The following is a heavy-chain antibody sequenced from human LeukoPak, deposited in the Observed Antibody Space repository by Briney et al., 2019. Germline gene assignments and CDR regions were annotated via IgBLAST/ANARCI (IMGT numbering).Heavy chain of an antibody. Sequence: GGSLRLSCEASGFSFSSYWMTWVRQAPGKGLEWVANIKQDGSEKNYVDSVKGRFAISRDNAKKSLYLQMNSLGAEDTAVYYCANRIRGYWGQGTLVTVSS. D-gene: IGHD1-14*01. CDR1: GFSFSSYW. CDR3: ANRIRGY. J-gene: IGHJ4*02. V-gene: IGHV3-7*01. CDR2: IKQDGSEK.